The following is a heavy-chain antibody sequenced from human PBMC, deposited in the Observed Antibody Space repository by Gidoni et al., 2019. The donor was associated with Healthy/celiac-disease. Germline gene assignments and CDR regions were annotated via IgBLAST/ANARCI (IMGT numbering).Heavy chain of an antibody. CDR1: GGSISSSSYY. Sequence: QLQLQESGPGLVKPSETLSLTCTVSGGSISSSSYYWGWIRQPPGKGLEWIGSIYYSGSTYYNPSLKSRVTISVDTSKNQFSLKLSSVTAADTAVYYCASGAIAEAGTLGGWVDYWGQGTLVTVSS. V-gene: IGHV4-39*07. J-gene: IGHJ4*02. D-gene: IGHD6-19*01. CDR3: ASGAIAEAGTLGGWVDY. CDR2: IYYSGST.